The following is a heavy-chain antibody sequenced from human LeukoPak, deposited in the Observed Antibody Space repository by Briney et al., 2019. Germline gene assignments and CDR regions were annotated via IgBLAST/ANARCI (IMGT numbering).Heavy chain of an antibody. CDR2: ISAYNGNT. V-gene: IGHV1-18*01. Sequence: ASVKVSCKASGYTFTSYGISWVRQAPGQGLEWMGWISAYNGNTNYAQKLQGRVTMTTDTSTSTAYMELRSLRSDDTAVYYCARGARPRQGLSKEWELLSDFDYWGQGTLVTVSS. CDR1: GYTFTSYG. CDR3: ARGARPRQGLSKEWELLSDFDY. D-gene: IGHD1-26*01. J-gene: IGHJ4*02.